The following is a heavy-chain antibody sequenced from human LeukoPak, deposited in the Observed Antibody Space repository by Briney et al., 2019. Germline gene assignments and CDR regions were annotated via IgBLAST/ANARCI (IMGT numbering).Heavy chain of an antibody. V-gene: IGHV4-4*07. D-gene: IGHD3-16*02. Sequence: PSETLSLTCTVSGGSISSYYWSWIRQPAGKGLEWIGRIYTSGSTNYNPSLKSRVTMSVDTSKNQFSLKLSSVTAADTAVYYCARDHVWGSYRRGFDYWGQGTLVTVSS. CDR3: ARDHVWGSYRRGFDY. CDR2: IYTSGST. CDR1: GGSISSYY. J-gene: IGHJ4*02.